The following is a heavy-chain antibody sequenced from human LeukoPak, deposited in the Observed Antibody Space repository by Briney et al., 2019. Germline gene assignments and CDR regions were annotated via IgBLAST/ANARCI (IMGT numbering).Heavy chain of an antibody. CDR2: INPNSGGT. D-gene: IGHD1/OR15-1a*01. J-gene: IGHJ4*02. Sequence: ASVKVSCKASGYIFTSYYIHWVRQAPGQGLEWMGWINPNSGGTNYAQKFQGRVTMTRDTSISTAYMELSRLRSDDTAVYYCARGTTSEWTTDYWGQGTLVTVSS. CDR3: ARGTTSEWTTDY. CDR1: GYIFTSYY. V-gene: IGHV1-2*02.